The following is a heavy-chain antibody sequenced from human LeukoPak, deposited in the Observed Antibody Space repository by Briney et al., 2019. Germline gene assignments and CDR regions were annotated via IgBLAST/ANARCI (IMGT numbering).Heavy chain of an antibody. D-gene: IGHD4-17*01. V-gene: IGHV3-30*18. CDR3: AKDLDAYGDPTYYYGMDV. Sequence: GGSLRLSCAASGFTFSNYNMNWVRQAPGKGLEWVAVISYDGSNKYYADSVKGRFTISRDNSKNTLYLQMNSLRAEDTAVYYCAKDLDAYGDPTYYYGMDVWGQGTTVTVSS. CDR2: ISYDGSNK. J-gene: IGHJ6*02. CDR1: GFTFSNYN.